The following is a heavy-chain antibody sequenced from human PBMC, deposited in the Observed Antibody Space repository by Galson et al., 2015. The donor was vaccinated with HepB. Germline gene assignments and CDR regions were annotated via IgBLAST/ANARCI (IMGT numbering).Heavy chain of an antibody. CDR1: GGTFSSYA. D-gene: IGHD3-3*01. J-gene: IGHJ4*02. CDR3: ARTGFWSGYSFDY. Sequence: SVKVSCKASGGTFSSYAISWVRQAPGQGLEWMGGIIPIFGTANYAQKFQGRVTITADESTSTAYMELSSLRSEDTAVYYCARTGFWSGYSFDYWGQGTLVTVSS. CDR2: IIPIFGTA. V-gene: IGHV1-69*13.